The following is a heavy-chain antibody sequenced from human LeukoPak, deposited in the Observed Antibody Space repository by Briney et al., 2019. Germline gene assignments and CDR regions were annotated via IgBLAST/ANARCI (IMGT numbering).Heavy chain of an antibody. CDR2: IIPIFGTA. Sequence: SVKVSCKASGGTFSSYAISWVRQAPGQGLEWMGGIIPIFGTANYAQKFQGRVTITTDESTSTAYMELSSLRSEDTAVYYCAREIYCSSTSCYSGHWFDPWGQGTLVTVSS. J-gene: IGHJ5*02. CDR3: AREIYCSSTSCYSGHWFDP. V-gene: IGHV1-69*05. CDR1: GGTFSSYA. D-gene: IGHD2-2*01.